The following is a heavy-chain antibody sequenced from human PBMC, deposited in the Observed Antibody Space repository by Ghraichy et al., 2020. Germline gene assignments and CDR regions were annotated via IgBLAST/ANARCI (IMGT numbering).Heavy chain of an antibody. J-gene: IGHJ4*02. D-gene: IGHD2-15*01. V-gene: IGHV5-51*01. CDR2: IYPGDSDT. CDR3: ASRTGYCSGGSCDNRFWDY. CDR1: GYSFTSYW. Sequence: GESLNISCKGSGYSFTSYWIGWVRQMPGKGLEWMGIIYPGDSDTRYSPSFQGQVTISADKSISTAYPQWSSLKASDTAMYYCASRTGYCSGGSCDNRFWDYWGQGTLVTVSS.